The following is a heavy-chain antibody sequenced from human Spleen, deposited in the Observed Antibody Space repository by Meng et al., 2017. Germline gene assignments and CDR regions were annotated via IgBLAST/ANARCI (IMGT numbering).Heavy chain of an antibody. D-gene: IGHD2-15*01. J-gene: IGHJ4*02. CDR1: GFTFSSYA. CDR3: ARNPNRPRGRRILSWWYLLSKPIYYFDY. V-gene: IGHV3-30*07. CDR2: ISYDGSNK. Sequence: GESLKISCAASGFTFSSYAMHWVRQAPGKGLEWVAVISYDGSNKYYADSVKGRFTSSRDNSNSTLYLQMNSLRADDTAVDYCARNPNRPRGRRILSWWYLLSKPIYYFDYWDQGTLVTVSS.